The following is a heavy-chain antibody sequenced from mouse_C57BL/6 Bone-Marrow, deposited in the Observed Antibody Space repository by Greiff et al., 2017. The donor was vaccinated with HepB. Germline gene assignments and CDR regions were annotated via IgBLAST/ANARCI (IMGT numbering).Heavy chain of an antibody. CDR3: ARQTCGGFAY. CDR1: GFTFSSYT. CDR2: ISGGGGNT. V-gene: IGHV5-9*01. Sequence: DVKLVESGGGLVKPGGSLKLSCAASGFTFSSYTMSWVRQTPEKRLEWVATISGGGGNTYYPDSVKVRFTISRDNAKNTLYLQMSSLRSEDTALYYCARQTCGGFAYWGQGTLVTVSA. J-gene: IGHJ3*01.